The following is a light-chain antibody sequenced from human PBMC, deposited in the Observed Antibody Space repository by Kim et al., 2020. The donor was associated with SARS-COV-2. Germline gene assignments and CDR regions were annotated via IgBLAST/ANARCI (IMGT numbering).Light chain of an antibody. Sequence: GQSLPVSCTGPSRDVGDYDLVSCYQQHPGKAPNLLIYDVKKRPSGVSNRFSGSKSFNTASLTISGLQAVVESDYCCCSYADHSIFLFGGGTKVTVL. V-gene: IGLV2-23*02. J-gene: IGLJ2*01. CDR2: DVK. CDR3: CSYADHSIFL. CDR1: SRDVGDYDL.